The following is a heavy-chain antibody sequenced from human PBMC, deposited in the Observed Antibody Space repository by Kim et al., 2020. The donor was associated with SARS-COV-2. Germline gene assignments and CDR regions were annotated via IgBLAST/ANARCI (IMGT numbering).Heavy chain of an antibody. CDR2: IWYDGSNK. CDR1: GFTFSSYG. J-gene: IGHJ5*02. CDR3: AKDGGDSRYYYGLNWFDP. V-gene: IGHV3-33*06. Sequence: GGSLRLSCAASGFTFSSYGMHWVRQAPGKGLEWVAVIWYDGSNKYYADSVKGRFTISRDNSKNTLYLQMNSLRAEDTAVYYCAKDGGDSRYYYGLNWFDPWGQGTLVTVSS. D-gene: IGHD3-10*01.